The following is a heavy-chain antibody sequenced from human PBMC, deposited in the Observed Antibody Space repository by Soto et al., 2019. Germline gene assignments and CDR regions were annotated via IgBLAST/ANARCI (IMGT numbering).Heavy chain of an antibody. CDR2: ISAYNGNT. J-gene: IGHJ4*02. Sequence: QVQLVQSGAEVKKPGASVKVSCKASGYTFTSYGISWVRQAPGQGLEWMGWISAYNGNTNYAQKLQGRVTMTTDTSTSTAYMELRSLRSDDTAVYYCARATYYYDSSVYYYIDYFDYWGQGTLVTVSS. CDR1: GYTFTSYG. CDR3: ARATYYYDSSVYYYIDYFDY. V-gene: IGHV1-18*01. D-gene: IGHD3-22*01.